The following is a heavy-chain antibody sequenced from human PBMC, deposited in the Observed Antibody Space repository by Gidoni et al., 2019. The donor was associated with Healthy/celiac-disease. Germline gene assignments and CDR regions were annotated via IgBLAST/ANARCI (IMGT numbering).Heavy chain of an antibody. V-gene: IGHV1-2*04. Sequence: QVQLVQSGAEVKKPGASVKVSCKASGYTFTGYYMHWVRQAPGQGLEWMGWINPNSGGTNYAQKFQGWVTMTRDTSISTAYMELSRLRSDDTAVYYCARDRADCSGGSCYSPYYYGMDVWGQGTTVTVSS. CDR1: GYTFTGYY. J-gene: IGHJ6*02. CDR3: ARDRADCSGGSCYSPYYYGMDV. D-gene: IGHD2-15*01. CDR2: INPNSGGT.